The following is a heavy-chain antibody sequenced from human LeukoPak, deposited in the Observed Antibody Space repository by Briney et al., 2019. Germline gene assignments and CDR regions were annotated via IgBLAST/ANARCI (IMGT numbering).Heavy chain of an antibody. Sequence: GASVKVSCKASGYTFTDYYIHWVRQAPGQGLEWMGWINPNSGGTNYAQKFQGRVTMTRDTSINTAYMELSRLRSDDTAMYYCAREELRYFDWPGDELQHWGQGTLVTVSS. V-gene: IGHV1-2*02. CDR1: GYTFTDYY. CDR3: AREELRYFDWPGDELQH. J-gene: IGHJ1*01. CDR2: INPNSGGT. D-gene: IGHD3-9*01.